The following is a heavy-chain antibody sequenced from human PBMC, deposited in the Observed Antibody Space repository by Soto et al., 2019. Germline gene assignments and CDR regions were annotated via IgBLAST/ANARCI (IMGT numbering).Heavy chain of an antibody. D-gene: IGHD3-3*01. Sequence: GGSLRLSCTASGFTFGDYAMSWFRQAPGKGLEWVGFIRSKAYGGTTEYAASVKGRFTISRDDSKSIAYLQMNSLKTEDTAVYYCTRRVEWPRPPEYYFDYWGQGTLVTVSS. CDR3: TRRVEWPRPPEYYFDY. CDR1: GFTFGDYA. CDR2: IRSKAYGGTT. J-gene: IGHJ4*02. V-gene: IGHV3-49*03.